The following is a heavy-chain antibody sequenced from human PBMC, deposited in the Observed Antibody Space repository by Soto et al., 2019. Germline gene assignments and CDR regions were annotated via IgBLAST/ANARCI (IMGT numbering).Heavy chain of an antibody. V-gene: IGHV3-74*03. J-gene: IGHJ6*02. D-gene: IGHD2-2*01. Sequence: EVQLVESGGDLVQPGGSLRLSCAASGFTFSSYWMYWVRQAPGKGLVWVSLINNDGGHITYADAVKGRFTISRDNAKNTLYLQMNSLRAADTAVYYCARGYCSSTSCDYYYAMDVWGQGATVTVSS. CDR1: GFTFSSYW. CDR3: ARGYCSSTSCDYYYAMDV. CDR2: INNDGGHI.